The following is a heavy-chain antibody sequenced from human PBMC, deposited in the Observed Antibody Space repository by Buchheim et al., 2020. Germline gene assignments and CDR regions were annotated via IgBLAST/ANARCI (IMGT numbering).Heavy chain of an antibody. CDR2: IYYSGST. CDR3: ARLVIGITIFGVVNHFGY. CDR1: GGSISSSSYY. D-gene: IGHD3-3*01. V-gene: IGHV4-39*01. Sequence: QLQLQESGPGLVKPSETLSLTCTVSGGSISSSSYYWGWIRQPPGKGLEWIGSIYYSGSTYYNPSLKSRVTISVDTSKNQFSLKLSSVTAADTAVYYCARLVIGITIFGVVNHFGYWGQGTL. J-gene: IGHJ4*02.